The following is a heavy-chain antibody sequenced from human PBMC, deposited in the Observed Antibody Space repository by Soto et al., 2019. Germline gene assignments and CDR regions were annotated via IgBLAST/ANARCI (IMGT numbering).Heavy chain of an antibody. V-gene: IGHV4-30-2*01. Sequence: QLQLQESGSGLVRPSQTLSLTCTVSGASIGSGSYSWNWIRQPPGKGLEWIGYLHHSGDTYFNPSLRRRVSISVDRSHNQSSLKLISVTAADTAVDYCARFPLWFGELDYWGQGARVTVSS. J-gene: IGHJ4*02. CDR3: ARFPLWFGELDY. CDR2: LHHSGDT. CDR1: GASIGSGSYS. D-gene: IGHD3-10*01.